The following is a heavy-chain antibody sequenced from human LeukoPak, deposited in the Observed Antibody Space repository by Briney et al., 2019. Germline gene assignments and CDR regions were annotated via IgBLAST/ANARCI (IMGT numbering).Heavy chain of an antibody. Sequence: GASVKVSCSSSGSTFTSYYMHWVRQAPGQGLERMGIYNPSSSSTSYAQKFQGRVTMTRDTSTSTVYMELSSLRSEDTAVYYCARPVIAYCGGDYYSGYFDYWSQGTLVTVSS. CDR1: GSTFTSYY. J-gene: IGHJ4*02. V-gene: IGHV1-46*01. CDR2: YNPSSSST. D-gene: IGHD2-21*02. CDR3: ARPVIAYCGGDYYSGYFDY.